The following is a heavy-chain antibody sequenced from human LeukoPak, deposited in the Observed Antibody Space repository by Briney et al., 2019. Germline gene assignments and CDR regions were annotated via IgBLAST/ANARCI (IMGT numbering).Heavy chain of an antibody. Sequence: ASVKVSCKASGYIFTTYAMHWVRQAPGQRPEWMGWINIGNGETKYSQKFQGRVTMTRNTSISTAYMELSSLRSEDTAVYYCARAPPRVVVAATTDYYYYGMDVWGQGTTVTVSS. CDR2: INIGNGET. J-gene: IGHJ6*02. V-gene: IGHV1-3*04. D-gene: IGHD2-15*01. CDR1: GYIFTTYA. CDR3: ARAPPRVVVAATTDYYYYGMDV.